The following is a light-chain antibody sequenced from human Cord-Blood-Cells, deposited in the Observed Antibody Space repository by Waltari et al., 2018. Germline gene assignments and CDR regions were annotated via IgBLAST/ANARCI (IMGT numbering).Light chain of an antibody. V-gene: IGKV1-39*01. J-gene: IGKJ4*01. CDR2: AAS. Sequence: DIQMTQSPSSLSASVGNRVTITCRAGQSISSYLNWYQQKPGKAAKLLIYAASSLQSGVPSRFRGSGSGTDFTLTISSLQPEDCATYYCQQSYSTPLTYGGGTKVESK. CDR3: QQSYSTPLT. CDR1: QSISSY.